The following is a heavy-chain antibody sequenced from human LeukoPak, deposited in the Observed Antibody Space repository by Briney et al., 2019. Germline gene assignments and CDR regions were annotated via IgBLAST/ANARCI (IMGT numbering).Heavy chain of an antibody. CDR1: GFTLSNYA. D-gene: IGHD4-17*01. CDR2: IGINGRSI. V-gene: IGHV3-23*01. CDR3: AKSGYGDSAIFDY. J-gene: IGHJ4*02. Sequence: QAGGSLGLSCAASGFTLSNYAMSWVRQAPGKGLEWVSVIGINGRSIYYADFVKGRFTISRDNSKNTLYLQMNSLRVEDTALYFCAKSGYGDSAIFDYWGQGTLVTVSS.